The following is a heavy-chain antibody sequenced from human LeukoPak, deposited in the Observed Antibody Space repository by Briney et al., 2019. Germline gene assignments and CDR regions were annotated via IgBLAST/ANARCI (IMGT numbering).Heavy chain of an antibody. V-gene: IGHV3-7*01. CDR2: INQDGSEK. CDR3: ARESTAGYNSSWYGFRN. Sequence: GGSLRLSCAASGFTFSGYWMSRVRQAPGKGLEWVANINQDGSEKYYVDSEKGRFTISRDNAKNSLYLQMGSLRVEDTAVYDCARESTAGYNSSWYGFRNWGQGTLVSVSS. CDR1: GFTFSGYW. D-gene: IGHD6-13*01. J-gene: IGHJ1*01.